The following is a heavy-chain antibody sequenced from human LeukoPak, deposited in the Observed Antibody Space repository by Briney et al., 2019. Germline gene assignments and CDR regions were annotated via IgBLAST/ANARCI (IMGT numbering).Heavy chain of an antibody. D-gene: IGHD4-17*01. CDR3: ARDYGDYSRTPIDY. V-gene: IGHV4-34*01. CDR2: INHSGST. Sequence: SETLSLTCAVSGGSFSGYYWSWIRQPPGKGLEWIGEINHSGSTNYNPSLMSRVTMSVDTSKNQFSLKLSSVTAADTAVYYCARDYGDYSRTPIDYWGQGTLVTVSS. CDR1: GGSFSGYY. J-gene: IGHJ4*02.